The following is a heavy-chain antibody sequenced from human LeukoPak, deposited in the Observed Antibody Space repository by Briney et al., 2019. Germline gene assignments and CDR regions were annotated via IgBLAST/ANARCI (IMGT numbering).Heavy chain of an antibody. Sequence: SETLSLTCTVSGGSISSYYWNWIRQPPGKGLEWIGYIYYSGTPHSSPSLNRRVTISVDTSKNQFSLKLSSVTAADTAVYYCARFPQGGYNYFDYWGQGTLVTVSS. J-gene: IGHJ4*02. V-gene: IGHV4-59*01. CDR2: IYYSGTP. D-gene: IGHD5-24*01. CDR3: ARFPQGGYNYFDY. CDR1: GGSISSYY.